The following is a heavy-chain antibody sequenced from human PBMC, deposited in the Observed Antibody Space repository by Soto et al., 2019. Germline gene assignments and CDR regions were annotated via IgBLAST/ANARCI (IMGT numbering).Heavy chain of an antibody. CDR1: GDSISSYY. Sequence: SETLSLTCSVSGDSISSYYWSWIRQPAGKGLEWIGRIHSSGSTDYNPSLKSRVTMSIGTSKKQFSLNLSSVTAADTALYYCAALKVVAASGWLDPWGQGILVTVSS. V-gene: IGHV4-4*07. CDR3: AALKVVAASGWLDP. CDR2: IHSSGST. J-gene: IGHJ5*02. D-gene: IGHD3-22*01.